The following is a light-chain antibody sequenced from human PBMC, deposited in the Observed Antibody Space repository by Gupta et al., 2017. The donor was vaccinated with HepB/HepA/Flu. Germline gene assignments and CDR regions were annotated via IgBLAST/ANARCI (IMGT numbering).Light chain of an antibody. CDR1: ESISTY. Sequence: EIVLTQSPVTLSLSPGERATLSCRASESISTYLAWYQQKPGQAPRLLIYDASNRATGIPVRFSGSGSGTDFTLTISSLHPEDFAVYYCQQRSNWPPLTFGGGTKVGI. J-gene: IGKJ4*01. CDR3: QQRSNWPPLT. V-gene: IGKV3-11*01. CDR2: DAS.